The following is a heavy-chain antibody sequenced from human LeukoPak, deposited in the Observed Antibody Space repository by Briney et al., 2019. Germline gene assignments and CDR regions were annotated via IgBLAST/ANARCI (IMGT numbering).Heavy chain of an antibody. CDR3: ARDTLIAATYYFDY. D-gene: IGHD6-13*01. CDR1: GFTFSSYA. Sequence: GRSLRLSCAASGFTFSSYAMHWVRQAPGKGLEWVAVLSYDGSNKYYADSVKGRFTISRDNSKNTLYLQMNSLRAEDTAVYYCARDTLIAATYYFDYWGQGTLVTVSS. CDR2: LSYDGSNK. J-gene: IGHJ4*02. V-gene: IGHV3-30-3*01.